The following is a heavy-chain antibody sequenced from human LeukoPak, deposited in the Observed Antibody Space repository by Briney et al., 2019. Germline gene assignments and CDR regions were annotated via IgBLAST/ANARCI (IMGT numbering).Heavy chain of an antibody. CDR2: IGNVGGAI. J-gene: IGHJ4*02. D-gene: IGHD2-2*01. CDR1: GFTFSDYY. CDR3: ARNTSTLYKGFDY. V-gene: IGHV3-11*01. Sequence: PGGSLRLSCAASGFTFSDYYMIRIRQAPGKGLEWVSYIGNVGGAIYYAGSVKGRFTISRDNAKNSLYLQMNSLRAEDTAVYYCARNTSTLYKGFDYWGQGTLVTVSS.